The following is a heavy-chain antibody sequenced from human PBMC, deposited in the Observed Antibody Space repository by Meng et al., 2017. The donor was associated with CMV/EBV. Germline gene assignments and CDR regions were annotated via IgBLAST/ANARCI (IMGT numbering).Heavy chain of an antibody. CDR2: MNPNSGNT. V-gene: IGHV1-8*02. J-gene: IGHJ6*02. CDR3: ASNAGGDSSGYYSYYYGMDV. Sequence: ASVKVSCKASGYTFTGYYMHWVRQATGQGLEWMGWMNPNSGNTGYAQKFQGRVTMTRNTSISTAYMELSSLRSEDTAVYYCASNAGGDSSGYYSYYYGMDVWGQGTTVTVSS. D-gene: IGHD3-22*01. CDR1: GYTFTGYY.